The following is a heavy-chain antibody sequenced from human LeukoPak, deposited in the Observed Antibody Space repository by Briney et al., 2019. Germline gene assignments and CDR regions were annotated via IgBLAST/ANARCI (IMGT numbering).Heavy chain of an antibody. CDR1: GGSFSGYY. CDR2: INHSGST. Sequence: PSETLSLTCAVYGGSFSGYYWSWIRQPPGKGLEWIGEINHSGSTNYNPSLKSRVTISVDTSKNQFSLELSSVTAADTAVYYCARQGSSYVGSDYWGQGTLVTVSS. D-gene: IGHD6-6*01. J-gene: IGHJ4*02. CDR3: ARQGSSYVGSDY. V-gene: IGHV4-34*01.